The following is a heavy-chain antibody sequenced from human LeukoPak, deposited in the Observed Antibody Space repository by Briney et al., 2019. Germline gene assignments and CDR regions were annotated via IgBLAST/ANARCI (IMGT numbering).Heavy chain of an antibody. V-gene: IGHV3-7*01. Sequence: GGSLRLSCEASGFTFNIHWMNWVRQAPGKGLEWLANIRPDGSEKVYVDSVRGRFTISRDNSKNTLYLQMSSLRVEDTAEYFCARDDDTSSSNWYFGLWGRGTLVTVPS. D-gene: IGHD3-22*01. CDR1: GFTFNIHW. J-gene: IGHJ2*01. CDR3: ARDDDTSSSNWYFGL. CDR2: IRPDGSEK.